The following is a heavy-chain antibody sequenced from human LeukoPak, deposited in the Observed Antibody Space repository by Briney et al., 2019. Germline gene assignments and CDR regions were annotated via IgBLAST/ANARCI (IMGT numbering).Heavy chain of an antibody. CDR2: IYYSGST. J-gene: IGHJ6*03. V-gene: IGHV4-59*01. CDR3: ARVQVVVVPAAGESLFRTYYYYYMDV. CDR1: GGSISSYY. Sequence: KPSETLSLTCTVSGGSISSYYWSWIRQPPGKGLEWIGYIYYSGSTNYNPSLKSRVTISVDTSKNQFSLKLSSVTAADTAVYYCARVQVVVVPAAGESLFRTYYYYYMDVWGKGTTVTVSS. D-gene: IGHD2-2*01.